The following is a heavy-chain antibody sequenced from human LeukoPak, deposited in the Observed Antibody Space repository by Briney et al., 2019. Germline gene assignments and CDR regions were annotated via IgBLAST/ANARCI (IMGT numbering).Heavy chain of an antibody. D-gene: IGHD6-13*01. CDR1: GFTFSSYE. CDR2: IRTKPNSYAT. Sequence: GGSLRLSCAASGFTFSSYEMNWVRQAPGKGLEWVGRIRTKPNSYATAYAASVKGRFTISRDDSKNTAYLQMNSLKTEDTAVYYCTRSLSSSSDYWGQGTLVTVSS. V-gene: IGHV3-73*01. J-gene: IGHJ4*02. CDR3: TRSLSSSSDY.